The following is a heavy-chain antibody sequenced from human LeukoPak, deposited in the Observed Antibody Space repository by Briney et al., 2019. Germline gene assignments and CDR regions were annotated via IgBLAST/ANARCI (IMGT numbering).Heavy chain of an antibody. J-gene: IGHJ4*02. V-gene: IGHV3-74*01. CDR2: INSDGSGT. D-gene: IGHD1-26*01. Sequence: PGGSLRLSCAASGFTFSSYGMHWVRQSPGKGLVWVSLINSDGSGTIYADSVKGRFTISRDNAKNTLYLQMNSLRAEDTAVYYRARDLLQQVAYWGQGTLVTVSS. CDR3: ARDLLQQVAY. CDR1: GFTFSSYG.